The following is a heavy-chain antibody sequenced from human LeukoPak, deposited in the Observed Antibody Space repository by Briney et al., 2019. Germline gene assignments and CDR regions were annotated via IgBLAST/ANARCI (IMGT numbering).Heavy chain of an antibody. V-gene: IGHV3-30*01. CDR3: ARDYYDSSGPWTPDY. J-gene: IGHJ4*02. D-gene: IGHD3-22*01. CDR2: ISYDGINK. CDR1: GFTFSSYA. Sequence: GGSLRLSCAASGFTFSSYAMHWVRQAPGKGLEWVAVISYDGINKYYADSVKGRFTISRDNSKNTLYLQMNSLRAEDTAVYYCARDYYDSSGPWTPDYWGQGTLVTVSS.